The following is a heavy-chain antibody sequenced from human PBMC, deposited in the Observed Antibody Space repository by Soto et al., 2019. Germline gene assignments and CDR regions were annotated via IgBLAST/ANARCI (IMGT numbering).Heavy chain of an antibody. CDR2: VRFDGSDT. V-gene: IGHV3-33*01. D-gene: IGHD1-26*01. J-gene: IGHJ4*02. Sequence: PGGSLRLSCAASAFIFTGHGMHWVRQAPGKGLEWVAVVRFDGSDTHYADSVKGRFIISRDNSKNTLYLQMNSLRAEDTAVYYCARYGVGGTTFFGYLDYWGQGTLVTVSS. CDR3: ARYGVGGTTFFGYLDY. CDR1: AFIFTGHG.